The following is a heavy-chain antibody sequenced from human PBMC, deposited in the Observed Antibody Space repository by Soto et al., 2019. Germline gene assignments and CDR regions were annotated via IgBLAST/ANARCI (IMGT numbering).Heavy chain of an antibody. V-gene: IGHV4-30-4*01. CDR2: IYSSGST. CDR3: ARGGGYDY. Sequence: SETLSLTCLVSGVSISSGDDYWSWIRQPPGKGLEWIGYIYSSGSTYCNPSLRSRATISADTSKNQFSLELTSVTAADTAVYYCARGGGYDYWGQGALVTVSS. CDR1: GVSISSGDDY. D-gene: IGHD3-22*01. J-gene: IGHJ4*02.